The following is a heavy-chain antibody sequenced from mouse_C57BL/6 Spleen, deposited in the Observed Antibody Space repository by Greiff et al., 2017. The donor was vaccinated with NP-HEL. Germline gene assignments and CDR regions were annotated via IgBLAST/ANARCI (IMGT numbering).Heavy chain of an antibody. J-gene: IGHJ2*01. CDR3: ARSDYGGNLDY. CDR1: GYTFTSYW. V-gene: IGHV1-64*01. D-gene: IGHD1-1*01. Sequence: QVQLQQSGAELVKPGASVKLSCKASGYTFTSYWMHWVKQRPGQGLEWIGMIHPNSGSTNYNEKFKSKATLTVDKSSSTAYMQLSSLTSEDSAVYYCARSDYGGNLDYWGQGTTLTVSS. CDR2: IHPNSGST.